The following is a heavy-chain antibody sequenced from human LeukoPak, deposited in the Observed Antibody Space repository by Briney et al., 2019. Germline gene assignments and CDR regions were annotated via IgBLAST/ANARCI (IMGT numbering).Heavy chain of an antibody. Sequence: ASVKVSCKASGYTFTGYYMHWVRQPPGQGLEWMGWINPNSGGTNYAQKFQGWVTMTRDTSISTAYMELSRLRSDDTAVYYCARDAAVSATAVYFDYWGQGTLVTVSS. CDR2: INPNSGGT. J-gene: IGHJ4*02. V-gene: IGHV1-2*04. CDR3: ARDAAVSATAVYFDY. D-gene: IGHD6-13*01. CDR1: GYTFTGYY.